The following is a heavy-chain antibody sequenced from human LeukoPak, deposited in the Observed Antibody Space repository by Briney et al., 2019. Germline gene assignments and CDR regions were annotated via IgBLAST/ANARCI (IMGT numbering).Heavy chain of an antibody. CDR1: GGSISSYY. CDR3: ARVTGYIVEDYFDY. CDR2: IYYSGST. J-gene: IGHJ4*02. Sequence: SETLSLTCSVSGGSISSYYWSWIRQPPGKGLECIGYIYYSGSTNYNPSLKSRVTISVDTSKNQFSLRLSSVTAADTAVYYCARVTGYIVEDYFDYWGQGTLVTVSS. D-gene: IGHD3-22*01. V-gene: IGHV4-59*01.